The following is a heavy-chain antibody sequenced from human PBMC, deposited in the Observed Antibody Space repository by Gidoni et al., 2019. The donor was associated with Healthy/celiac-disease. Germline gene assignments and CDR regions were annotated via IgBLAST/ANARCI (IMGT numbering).Heavy chain of an antibody. V-gene: IGHV3-7*01. D-gene: IGHD3-3*01. J-gene: IGHJ4*02. CDR3: ARVRFLEWGTYYFDY. CDR1: GFTFSSYW. CDR2: IKQDGSEK. Sequence: EVQLVESGGGLVQPGGSLRLSCAASGFTFSSYWMCWVRQAPGKGLEWVANIKQDGSEKYYVDSVKGRFTISRDNAKNSLYLQMNSLRAEDTAVYYCARVRFLEWGTYYFDYWGQGTLVTVSS.